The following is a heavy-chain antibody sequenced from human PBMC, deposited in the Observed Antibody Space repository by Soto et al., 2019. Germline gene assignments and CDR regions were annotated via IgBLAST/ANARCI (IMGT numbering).Heavy chain of an antibody. CDR2: IYYSGST. J-gene: IGHJ4*02. D-gene: IGHD3-3*01. CDR1: GGSISSYY. CDR3: ATHTWDDFWSGSGNYFDY. Sequence: SETLSLTCTVSGGSISSYYWSWIRQPPGKGLEWIGYIYYSGSTNYNPSLKSRVTISVDTSKNQFSLQLNSVTPEDTAVYYCATHTWDDFWSGSGNYFDYWGQGTLVTVS. V-gene: IGHV4-59*12.